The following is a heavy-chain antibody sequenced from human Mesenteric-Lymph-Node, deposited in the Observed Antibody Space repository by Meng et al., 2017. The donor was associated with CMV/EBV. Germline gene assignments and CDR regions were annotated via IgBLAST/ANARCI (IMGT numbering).Heavy chain of an antibody. Sequence: SGFSLADVGVGVAWLRQPPGESLEWRALICWDGDERFSESLKNRLSITEDTSENQVVLTVTNVDPVDAATYYCAHRQSTPSTDYFGYWGQGTLVTVSS. V-gene: IGHV2-5*02. CDR2: ICWDGDE. CDR1: GFSLADVGVG. D-gene: IGHD5/OR15-5a*01. J-gene: IGHJ4*02. CDR3: AHRQSTPSTDYFGY.